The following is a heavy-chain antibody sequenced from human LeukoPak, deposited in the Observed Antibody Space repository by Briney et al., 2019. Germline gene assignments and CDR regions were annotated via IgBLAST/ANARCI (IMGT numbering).Heavy chain of an antibody. V-gene: IGHV4-59*01. J-gene: IGHJ4*02. CDR2: IYYTGNT. Sequence: PSETLSLTCAVYGGSFSGYYWSWIRQPPGKGLEWVGYIYYTGNTNYNPSLKSRVTISLDTSRNQFSLKLNSVTAADTALYFCARTRTPGDSGSHDHWGQGTLVTVSS. CDR3: ARTRTPGDSGSHDH. D-gene: IGHD3-10*01. CDR1: GGSFSGYY.